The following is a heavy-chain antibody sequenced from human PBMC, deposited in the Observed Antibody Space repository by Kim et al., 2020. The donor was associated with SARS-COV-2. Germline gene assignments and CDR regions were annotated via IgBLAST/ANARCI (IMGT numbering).Heavy chain of an antibody. V-gene: IGHV3-11*01. Sequence: GGSLRLSCAASGFTFSAYYMSWIRQAPGKGLEWVSYISSSGSTIYYADSVRGRFTISRDNAKNSLYLQMNSLRAEDTAVYYCARDLLVGATVYWGQGTLVTVSS. J-gene: IGHJ4*02. D-gene: IGHD1-26*01. CDR2: ISSSGSTI. CDR1: GFTFSAYY. CDR3: ARDLLVGATVY.